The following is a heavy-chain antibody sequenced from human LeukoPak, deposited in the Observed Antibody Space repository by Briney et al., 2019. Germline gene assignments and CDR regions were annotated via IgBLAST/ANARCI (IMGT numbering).Heavy chain of an antibody. CDR1: GFTFSNYA. CDR2: IGSGGTT. CDR3: AKYFYDSSTYSFDY. J-gene: IGHJ4*02. V-gene: IGHV3-23*01. Sequence: GESLRLSCAASGFTFSNYAMSWVRQAPGKGLEWVSSIGSGGTTHYADSVKGRFTISRDNSKNTLFLQMNSLRAEDTAVYYCAKYFYDSSTYSFDYWGQGTLVTVSS. D-gene: IGHD3-22*01.